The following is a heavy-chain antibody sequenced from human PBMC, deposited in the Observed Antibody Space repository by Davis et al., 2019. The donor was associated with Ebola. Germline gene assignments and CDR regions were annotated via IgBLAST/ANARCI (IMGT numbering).Heavy chain of an antibody. J-gene: IGHJ4*02. V-gene: IGHV3-7*03. CDR2: INQDGSEK. CDR3: ARTTGSSYGILGYHFAL. D-gene: IGHD1-26*01. CDR1: GLRFSVYW. Sequence: PGGSLRLSCAASGLRFSVYWMSWVRQAPGKGLEWMAYINQDGSEKYYVDSVKGRFTISRDNAKNSLFLQMNNLRDEDTAVYYCARTTGSSYGILGYHFALWGQGSLVTVSS.